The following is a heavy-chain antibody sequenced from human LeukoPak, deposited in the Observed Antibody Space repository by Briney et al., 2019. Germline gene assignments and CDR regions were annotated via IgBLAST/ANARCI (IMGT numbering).Heavy chain of an antibody. D-gene: IGHD3-22*01. Sequence: ASVKVSCKASGGTFSSYAISWVRQAPGQGLEWMGGIIPIFGTTNYAQKLQGRVTITADESTSTAYMELSSLRSEDTAVYYCARDVVTVYYCCMDVWGQGTTVAASS. J-gene: IGHJ6*02. V-gene: IGHV1-69*13. CDR2: IIPIFGTT. CDR1: GGTFSSYA. CDR3: ARDVVTVYYCCMDV.